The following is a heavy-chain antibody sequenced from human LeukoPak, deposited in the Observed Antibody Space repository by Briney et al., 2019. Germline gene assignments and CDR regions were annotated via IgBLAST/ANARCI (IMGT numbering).Heavy chain of an antibody. D-gene: IGHD2-2*02. CDR2: VKPNKRNT. J-gene: IGHJ5*01. V-gene: IGHV1-8*01. Sequence: GASEKVFCKACGYTLPPYYIQGVRQATGQGLEWREWVKPNKRNTGYSRKCQGRVSMIRNTTLSTAYMELSNLSCGDTAVYYCAKVGFSRNSWYTWFDRWGQGDLVNVSP. CDR1: GYTLPPYY. CDR3: AKVGFSRNSWYTWFDR.